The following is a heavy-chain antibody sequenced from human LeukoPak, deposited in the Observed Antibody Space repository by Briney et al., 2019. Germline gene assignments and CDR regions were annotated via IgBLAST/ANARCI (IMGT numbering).Heavy chain of an antibody. CDR2: IYPGDSDT. CDR3: ARKMLQTEQSDFDY. CDR1: GYSFSSYW. Sequence: GESLKISCKGSGYSFSSYWIGWVRQLLGKGLEWMGIIYPGDSDTRYSPSFQGQVTISADRSITTAYVQWSSLQASDTAMYYCARKMLQTEQSDFDYWGQGTLVTVSS. J-gene: IGHJ4*02. V-gene: IGHV5-51*01. D-gene: IGHD5-24*01.